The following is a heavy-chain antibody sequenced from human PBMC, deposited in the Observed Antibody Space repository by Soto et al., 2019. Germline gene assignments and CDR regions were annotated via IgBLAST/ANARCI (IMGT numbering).Heavy chain of an antibody. D-gene: IGHD2-15*01. CDR1: GGSVTTSVYY. Sequence: SETLSLTCTVSGGSVTTSVYYWGWIRQPPGKGLEWIGSVYYSGTTSYNPSLKSRVTISVDTSKNQFSLNLNSVAAADTAVYYCARHGPSAGSCLFDYWGQGTLVTVSS. CDR2: VYYSGTT. V-gene: IGHV4-39*01. CDR3: ARHGPSAGSCLFDY. J-gene: IGHJ4*02.